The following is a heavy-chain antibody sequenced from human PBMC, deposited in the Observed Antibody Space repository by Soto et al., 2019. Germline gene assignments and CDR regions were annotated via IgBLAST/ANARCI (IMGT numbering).Heavy chain of an antibody. CDR2: IYYSGST. D-gene: IGHD3-16*02. CDR3: ARGKRSDDNVWGSYRYYFDY. Sequence: PPEKGLAWIGYIYYSGSTYYNPSLKSRVTISVDTSKNQFSLKLSSVTAADTAVYYCARGKRSDDNVWGSYRYYFDYWGQGTLVTVSS. J-gene: IGHJ4*02. V-gene: IGHV4-30-4*01.